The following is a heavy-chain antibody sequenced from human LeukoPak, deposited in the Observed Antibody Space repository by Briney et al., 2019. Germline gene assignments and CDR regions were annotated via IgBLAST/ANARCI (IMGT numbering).Heavy chain of an antibody. V-gene: IGHV3-30*02. CDR3: AKGGAVSSKSITLVRGTRRYYYYMDV. CDR1: GFTFSSYG. CDR2: TRYDGSNK. J-gene: IGHJ6*03. D-gene: IGHD3-10*01. Sequence: GGSLRLSCAASGFTFSSYGMYWVRQAPGKGLEWVAFTRYDGSNKYYADSVKGRFTISRDNSKNTLYLHVNSLRPEDTAVYYCAKGGAVSSKSITLVRGTRRYYYYMDVWGKGTTVTISS.